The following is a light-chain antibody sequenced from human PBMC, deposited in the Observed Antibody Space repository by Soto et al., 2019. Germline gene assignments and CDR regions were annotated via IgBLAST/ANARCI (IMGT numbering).Light chain of an antibody. V-gene: IGKV1-5*01. J-gene: IGKJ1*01. CDR3: QQYNSWT. Sequence: DSQMTQSPSTLSASVGDRFTITCLASQSISSWLAWYQQKPGKAPKLLIYDASSLESGVPSRFSGSGSGTEFTLTISSLQPDDFATYYCQQYNSWTFGQGTKVDIK. CDR1: QSISSW. CDR2: DAS.